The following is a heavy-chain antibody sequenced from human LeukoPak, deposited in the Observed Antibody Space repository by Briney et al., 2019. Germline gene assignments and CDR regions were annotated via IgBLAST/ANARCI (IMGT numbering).Heavy chain of an antibody. CDR3: ARGVYGDYVFEYFDY. Sequence: SETLSLTCTVSGGSISSGSYYWSWIRQPAGKGLEWIGRIYTSGSTNYNPSLKSRVTISVDTSKNQFSLKLSSVTAADTAVYYCARGVYGDYVFEYFDYWGQGTLVTVSS. CDR2: IYTSGST. D-gene: IGHD4-17*01. V-gene: IGHV4-61*02. CDR1: GGSISSGSYY. J-gene: IGHJ4*02.